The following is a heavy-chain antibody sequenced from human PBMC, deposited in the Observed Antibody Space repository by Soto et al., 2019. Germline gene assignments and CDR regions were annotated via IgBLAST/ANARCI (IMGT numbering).Heavy chain of an antibody. CDR1: GGSISNYY. CDR2: IYYTGSI. D-gene: IGHD6-19*01. J-gene: IGHJ4*02. Sequence: NPSETLSLTCTVSGGSISNYYWSWIRQPPGKGLEWIGYIYYTGSINYNPSLKSRVTISVDTPKNQFSLKLSSVTAADTAVYYCARGSVWYYFDYWGQGTLVTVSS. CDR3: ARGSVWYYFDY. V-gene: IGHV4-59*01.